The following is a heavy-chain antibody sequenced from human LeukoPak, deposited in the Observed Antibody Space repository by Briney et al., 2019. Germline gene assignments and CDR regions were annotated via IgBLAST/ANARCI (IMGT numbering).Heavy chain of an antibody. CDR3: ARDDYGDYVRAFDI. Sequence: SETLSLTCTVSGGSISSYYWSWIRQPPGKGLEWIGYIYYSGSTNYNPSLKSRVTISVDTSKNRFSLKLSSVTAADTAVYYCARDDYGDYVRAFDIWGQGTMVTVSS. V-gene: IGHV4-59*01. CDR1: GGSISSYY. J-gene: IGHJ3*02. D-gene: IGHD4-17*01. CDR2: IYYSGST.